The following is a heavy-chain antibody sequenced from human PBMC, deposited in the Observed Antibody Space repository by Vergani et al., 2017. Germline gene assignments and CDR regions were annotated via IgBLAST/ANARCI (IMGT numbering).Heavy chain of an antibody. CDR2: IYYSGST. V-gene: IGHV4-59*01. CDR1: GGSISSYY. D-gene: IGHD5-12*01. CDR3: ARGVRDIVATKGVDXFDY. J-gene: IGHJ4*02. Sequence: QVQLQESGPGLVKPSETLSLTCTVSGGSISSYYWSWIRQPPGKGLEWIGYIYYSGSTNYNPSLKSRVTISVDTSKNLFSLKLSSVTAADTAVYYCARGVRDIVATKGVDXFDYWGQGTLVTVSS.